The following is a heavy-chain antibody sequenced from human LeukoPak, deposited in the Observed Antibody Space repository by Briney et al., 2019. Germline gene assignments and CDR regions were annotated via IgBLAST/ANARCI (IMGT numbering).Heavy chain of an antibody. D-gene: IGHD3-22*01. J-gene: IGHJ3*02. V-gene: IGHV1-18*01. CDR3: ARDGLYDSSGRGDAFDI. CDR1: GYTFTSYG. Sequence: ASVKVSCKASGYTFTSYGISWVRQAPGQGLEWMGWISAYNGNTNYAQKLQGRVTMTTDTSTSTAYTELRSLRSDDTAVYYCARDGLYDSSGRGDAFDIWGQGTMVTVSS. CDR2: ISAYNGNT.